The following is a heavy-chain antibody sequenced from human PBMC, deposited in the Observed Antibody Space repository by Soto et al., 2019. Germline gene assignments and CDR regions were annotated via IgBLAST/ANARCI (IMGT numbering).Heavy chain of an antibody. CDR3: ARHGFYGDYSSNYFDP. D-gene: IGHD4-17*01. CDR2: IYPSDSQT. V-gene: IGHV5-51*01. J-gene: IGHJ5*02. Sequence: PGESLKISCKGSGYSFSNYWIAWVRQMPGKGLEYMGIIYPSDSQTRYSPSFQGQVTISADKSISTAYLQWMSLKASDTAIYYCARHGFYGDYSSNYFDPWGQGTLVTVSS. CDR1: GYSFSNYW.